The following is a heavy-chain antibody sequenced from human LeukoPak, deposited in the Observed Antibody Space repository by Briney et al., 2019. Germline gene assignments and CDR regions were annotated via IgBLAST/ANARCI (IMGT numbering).Heavy chain of an antibody. J-gene: IGHJ5*02. Sequence: ASVKVSCKASGYTFTGYYMHWVRLAPGQGLEWMGWINPNSGGTNYAQKFQGRVTMTRDTSISTAYMELSRLRSDDTAVYYCARDFWSGYYPYNWFDPWGQGTLVTVSS. V-gene: IGHV1-2*02. D-gene: IGHD3-3*01. CDR3: ARDFWSGYYPYNWFDP. CDR1: GYTFTGYY. CDR2: INPNSGGT.